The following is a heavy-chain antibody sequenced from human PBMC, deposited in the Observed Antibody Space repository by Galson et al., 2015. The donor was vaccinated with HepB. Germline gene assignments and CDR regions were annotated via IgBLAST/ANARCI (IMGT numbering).Heavy chain of an antibody. CDR1: GFSFSSYW. CDR3: ARDLTDYDFWSGSGGVAFDI. V-gene: IGHV3-7*01. D-gene: IGHD3-3*01. J-gene: IGHJ3*02. CDR2: IKQDGSEK. Sequence: SLRLSCAASGFSFSSYWMGWVRQAPGKGLEWVANIKQDGSEKYYVDSVKGRFTISRDNAKNSLYLQMNSLRAEDTAVHYCARDLTDYDFWSGSGGVAFDIWGQGTMVTVSS.